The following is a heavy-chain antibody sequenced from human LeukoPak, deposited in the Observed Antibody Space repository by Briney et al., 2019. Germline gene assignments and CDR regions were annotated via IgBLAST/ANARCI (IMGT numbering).Heavy chain of an antibody. D-gene: IGHD4-17*01. J-gene: IGHJ6*03. CDR1: GLTFSSYG. CDR2: ISGGGSSA. V-gene: IGHV3-23*01. CDR3: AKEAVKVFYYYYYMDV. Sequence: GGSLRLSCAASGLTFSSYGMKWVRQAPGKGLEWVSAISGGGSSAYYADCVKGRFTISRDNSKNTLFLQMNSLRTEDTAVYYCAKEAVKVFYYYYYMDVWGKGTTVTISS.